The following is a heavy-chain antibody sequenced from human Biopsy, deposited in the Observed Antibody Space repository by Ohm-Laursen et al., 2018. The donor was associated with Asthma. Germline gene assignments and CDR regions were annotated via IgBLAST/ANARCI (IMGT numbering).Heavy chain of an antibody. Sequence: SLRLSCSASGFSFSNFAIHWVRQAPGKGLEWVGVISKDASTQDYAGSVKGRFTMARDNSKNTLDLQMNSLREEDTAVYYCARGPAWQQLDNWGQGTLVTVSS. CDR1: GFSFSNFA. J-gene: IGHJ4*02. V-gene: IGHV3-30*01. CDR2: ISKDASTQ. CDR3: ARGPAWQQLDN. D-gene: IGHD6-13*01.